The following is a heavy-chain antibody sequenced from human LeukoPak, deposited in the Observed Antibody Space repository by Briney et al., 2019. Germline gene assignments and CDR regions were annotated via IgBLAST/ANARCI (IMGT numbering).Heavy chain of an antibody. CDR3: AREPLYGSGSYQKGFDY. CDR2: IYSGGST. D-gene: IGHD3-10*01. CDR1: GFTVSSNY. V-gene: IGHV3-53*05. J-gene: IGHJ4*02. Sequence: GGSLRLSCAASGFTVSSNYMSWVRQAPGKGLEWVSVIYSGGSTYYADSVKGRFTISRDNSKNTLYLQMNSLRAEDTAVYYCAREPLYGSGSYQKGFDYWGQGTLVTVSS.